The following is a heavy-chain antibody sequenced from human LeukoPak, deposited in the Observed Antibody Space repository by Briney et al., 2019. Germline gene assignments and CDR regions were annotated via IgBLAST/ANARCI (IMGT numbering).Heavy chain of an antibody. D-gene: IGHD3-16*01. CDR1: GVASGDFY. CDR3: ARGGTRWRLVFFDV. Sequence: SETLSLTCTVSGVASGDFYWSWIRQTPGKGLEWIGYIYFSGTTKYNPSLSHRATISLDTSKDHVSLTLSSVTAADTGVYYCARGGTRWRLVFFDVWGLGTMVTVSS. CDR2: IYFSGTT. J-gene: IGHJ3*01. V-gene: IGHV4-59*13.